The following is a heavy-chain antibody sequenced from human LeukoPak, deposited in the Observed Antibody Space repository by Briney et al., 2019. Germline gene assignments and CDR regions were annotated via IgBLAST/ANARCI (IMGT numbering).Heavy chain of an antibody. D-gene: IGHD1-1*01. CDR2: IKQDGSET. V-gene: IGHV3-7*01. J-gene: IGHJ4*02. CDR3: ARLGTAVVDSDY. CDR1: GFTFSNYW. Sequence: PGGSLRLSCAASGFTFSNYWMSWVRQASGKGLEWVANIKQDGSETYYVDSVKDRFTISRDNAKNSLFLQMNSLRAEDTAMYYCARLGTAVVDSDYWGQGTLVTVSS.